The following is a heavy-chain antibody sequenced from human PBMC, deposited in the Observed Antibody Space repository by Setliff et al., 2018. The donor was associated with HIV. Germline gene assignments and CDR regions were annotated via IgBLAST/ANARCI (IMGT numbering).Heavy chain of an antibody. D-gene: IGHD2-2*01. CDR2: ISGSGGST. J-gene: IGHJ3*02. CDR3: AKDRAEGVPDAFEI. Sequence: LRLSCAASGFSLNDYSMNWVRQAPGKGLEWVSAISGSGGSTYYADSVKGRFTISRDNSKNTLYLQMNSLRAEDTAVYYCAKDRAEGVPDAFEIWGQGTMVTVSS. V-gene: IGHV3-23*01. CDR1: GFSLNDYS.